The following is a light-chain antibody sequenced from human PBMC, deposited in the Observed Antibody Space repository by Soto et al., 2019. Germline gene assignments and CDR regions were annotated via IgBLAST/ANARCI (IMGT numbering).Light chain of an antibody. V-gene: IGLV2-14*01. CDR2: DVS. CDR1: SSDVGGYNY. Sequence: QSALTQPASVSGSPGQSITISCTGTSSDVGGYNYVSWYQQHPGKAPKLMIYDVSNRPSGVSNRFSGSKSGNTASLTISGLQADDEADYYCSSYTSSSTYVFGTGTKLTV. J-gene: IGLJ1*01. CDR3: SSYTSSSTYV.